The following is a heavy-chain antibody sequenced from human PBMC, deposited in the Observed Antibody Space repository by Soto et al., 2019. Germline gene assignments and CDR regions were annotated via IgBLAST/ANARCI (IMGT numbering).Heavy chain of an antibody. CDR3: ARRIGRVFTLGVVFDY. J-gene: IGHJ4*02. CDR1: GFTFSSYV. CDR2: IGNDGDST. D-gene: IGHD1-26*01. V-gene: IGHV3-23*01. Sequence: EVQLLESGGGLAQPGGSLRLSCAASGFTFSSYVMSWVRQTPGKGLEWVSVIGNDGDSTHYADSVRGRFTIARDNSKNTLYLELNSLRVEDTAIYYCARRIGRVFTLGVVFDYWGQGSPVTVSS.